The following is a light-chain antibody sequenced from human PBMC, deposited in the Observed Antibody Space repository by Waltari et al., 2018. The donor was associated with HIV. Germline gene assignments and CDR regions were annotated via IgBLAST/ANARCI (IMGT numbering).Light chain of an antibody. J-gene: IGKJ3*01. Sequence: DIQMTQSPSSLSASVGDSVTITCRASQTVNNKLNWYQQKPGEAPKVVIYDASTLESGVPSRFRVGGSRTDFTLTITSLQLDDFATYFCQQSFSYPLTFGPGTKVDI. CDR2: DAS. CDR1: QTVNNK. V-gene: IGKV1-39*01. CDR3: QQSFSYPLT.